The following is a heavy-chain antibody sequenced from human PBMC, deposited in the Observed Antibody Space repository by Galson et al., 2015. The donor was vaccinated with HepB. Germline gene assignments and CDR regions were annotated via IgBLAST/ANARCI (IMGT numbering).Heavy chain of an antibody. V-gene: IGHV3-7*03. Sequence: SLRLSCAASGFRFSSYWMSWVRQAPGKGLEWVANIKQDGSEKYYVDSVKGRFTISRDNAKNSLYLQVSSLRDEDTAVYYCVREGSASCTSGGCYRGGSFDAWPQGT. D-gene: IGHD2-15*01. CDR2: IKQDGSEK. CDR3: VREGSASCTSGGCYRGGSFDA. J-gene: IGHJ4*02. CDR1: GFRFSSYW.